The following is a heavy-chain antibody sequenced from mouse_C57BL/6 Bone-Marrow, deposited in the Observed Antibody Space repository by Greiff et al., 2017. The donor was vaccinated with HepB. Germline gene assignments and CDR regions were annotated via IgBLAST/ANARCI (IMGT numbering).Heavy chain of an antibody. CDR1: GYAFSSSW. CDR3: ARNYDYDVDY. D-gene: IGHD2-4*01. J-gene: IGHJ2*01. CDR2: IYPGDGDT. V-gene: IGHV1-82*01. Sequence: VQLQQSGPELVKPGASVKISCKASGYAFSSSWMNWVKQRPGKGLEWIGRIYPGDGDTNYNGKFKGKATLTADKSSSTAYMQLSSLTSEDSAVYFCARNYDYDVDYWGQGTTLTVSS.